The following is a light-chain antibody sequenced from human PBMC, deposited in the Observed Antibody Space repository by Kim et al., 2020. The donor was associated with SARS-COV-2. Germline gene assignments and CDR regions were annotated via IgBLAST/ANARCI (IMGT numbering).Light chain of an antibody. J-gene: IGLJ3*02. CDR1: SSDVGGYNY. Sequence: QSITISCTGSSSDVGGYNYVSWYQQHPGKAPKLMIYDVSYRPSGVSNRFSGSKSAVTASLTISGLQAEDEADYYCSSYTGSTTRWVFGGGTQLTVL. V-gene: IGLV2-14*03. CDR3: SSYTGSTTRWV. CDR2: DVS.